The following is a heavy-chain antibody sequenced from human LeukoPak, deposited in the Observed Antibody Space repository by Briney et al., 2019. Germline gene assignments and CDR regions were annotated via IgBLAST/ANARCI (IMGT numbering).Heavy chain of an antibody. CDR3: AKDPVNYDFWSGPGGY. CDR1: GFTFSSYA. D-gene: IGHD3-3*01. CDR2: ISGSGGST. V-gene: IGHV3-23*01. J-gene: IGHJ4*02. Sequence: GGSLRLSCAASGFTFSSYAMSWVRQAPGKGLEWVSAISGSGGSTYCADSVKGRFTISRDNSKNTLYLQMNSLRAEDTAVYYCAKDPVNYDFWSGPGGYWGQGTLVTVSS.